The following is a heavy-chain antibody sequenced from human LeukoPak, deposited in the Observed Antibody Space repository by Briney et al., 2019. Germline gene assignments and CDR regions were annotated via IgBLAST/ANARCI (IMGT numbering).Heavy chain of an antibody. CDR2: INPNSGGT. Sequence: ASVKVSCKASGYTFTGYYMHWVRQAPGQGLEWMGWINPNSGGTNYAQKFQGRVTMTRDTSISTAYMELSRLRSDDTAVYYCARDGTRRYGSSPHRYYFDYWGQGTLVTVSS. D-gene: IGHD6-6*01. V-gene: IGHV1-2*02. J-gene: IGHJ4*02. CDR1: GYTFTGYY. CDR3: ARDGTRRYGSSPHRYYFDY.